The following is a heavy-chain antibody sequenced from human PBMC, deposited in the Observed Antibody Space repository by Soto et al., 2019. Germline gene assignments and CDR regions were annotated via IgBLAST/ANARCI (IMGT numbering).Heavy chain of an antibody. V-gene: IGHV1-69*12. J-gene: IGHJ4*02. Sequence: QVQLVQSGAEVKKPESSVKVSCKAPGGTFSTYAISWVRQAPGQGLEWMGGIIPMFGTANYAQRFQARVTSTADESTNTVYMELSRLRSEDTAVYFCASGIQLWLRRINNGYSGWGQGTLVTVSS. CDR2: IIPMFGTA. CDR3: ASGIQLWLRRINNGYSG. D-gene: IGHD5-18*01. CDR1: GGTFSTYA.